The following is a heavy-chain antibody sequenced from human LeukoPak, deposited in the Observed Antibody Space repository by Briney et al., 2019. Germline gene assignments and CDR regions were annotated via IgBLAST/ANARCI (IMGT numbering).Heavy chain of an antibody. CDR2: IYYSGST. CDR1: GGSISSSSYY. V-gene: IGHV4-39*01. Sequence: SETLSLTCTVSGGSISSSSYYWGWIRQPPGKGLEWIGSIYYSGSTYYNPSLKSRVTISVDTSKNQFSLKLSSVTAADTAVYYCARLVGYYDILTGYYSEKYYFDYWGQGTLVTVSS. J-gene: IGHJ4*02. D-gene: IGHD3-9*01. CDR3: ARLVGYYDILTGYYSEKYYFDY.